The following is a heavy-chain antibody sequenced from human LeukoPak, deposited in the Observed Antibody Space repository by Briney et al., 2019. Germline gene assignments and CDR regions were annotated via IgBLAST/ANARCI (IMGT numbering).Heavy chain of an antibody. CDR2: ISGSGGST. D-gene: IGHD6-19*01. CDR3: AKGAVSGPKIDY. CDR1: GFTFSTYA. V-gene: IGHV3-23*01. J-gene: IGHJ4*02. Sequence: GSLRLSCAASGFTFSTYAMSWVRQGPGEGLEWVSAISGSGGSTYYADSVKGRFTISRDNSKNTLYLQMNSLRAEDTAVYYCAKGAVSGPKIDYWGQGTLVTVSS.